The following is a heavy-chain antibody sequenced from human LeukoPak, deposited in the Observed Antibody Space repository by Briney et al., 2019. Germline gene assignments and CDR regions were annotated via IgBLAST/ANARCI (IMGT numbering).Heavy chain of an antibody. V-gene: IGHV4-59*08. CDR1: GGSISNYY. J-gene: IGHJ4*02. Sequence: SETLSLTCTVSGGSISNYYWTWIRQPPGKGLEWIGYIYYSGSTNYNPSLKSRVTISVDTSKNQFSLKLSSVTAVDTAVYYCARQAGSYAFYYYDYWGQGTLVTVSS. CDR2: IYYSGST. CDR3: ARQAGSYAFYYYDY. D-gene: IGHD2-2*01.